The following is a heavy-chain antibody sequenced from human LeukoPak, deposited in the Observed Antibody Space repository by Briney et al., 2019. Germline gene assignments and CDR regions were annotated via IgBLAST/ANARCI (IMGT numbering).Heavy chain of an antibody. CDR1: GFTFDDYA. D-gene: IGHD1-26*01. V-gene: IGHV3-9*01. J-gene: IGHJ5*02. Sequence: PGGSLRLSCAASGFTFDDYAMHWVWQAPGKGLEWVSGISWNSGSIGYADSVKGRFTISRDNAKNSLYLQMNSLRAEDTALYYCAKEYYSGSYGNWFDPWGQGTLVTVSS. CDR2: ISWNSGSI. CDR3: AKEYYSGSYGNWFDP.